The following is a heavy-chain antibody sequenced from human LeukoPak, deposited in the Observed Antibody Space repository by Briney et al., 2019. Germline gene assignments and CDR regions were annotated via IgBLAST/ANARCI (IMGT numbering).Heavy chain of an antibody. CDR3: AKSIAAAGINYYFDY. CDR2: IRYDGINK. CDR1: GFTFSSYG. Sequence: GGSLRLSCAASGFTFSSYGMHWVRQAPGKGLEWVAFIRYDGINKYYADSVKGRFTISRDNSKNTLYLQMNSLRAEDTAVYYCAKSIAAAGINYYFDYWGQGTLVTVSS. V-gene: IGHV3-30*02. D-gene: IGHD6-13*01. J-gene: IGHJ4*02.